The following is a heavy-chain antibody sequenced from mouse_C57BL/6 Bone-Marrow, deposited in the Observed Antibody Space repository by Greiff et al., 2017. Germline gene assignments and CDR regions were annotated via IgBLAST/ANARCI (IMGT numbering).Heavy chain of an antibody. Sequence: EVKLVESGGGLVKPGGSLKLSCAASGFTFSDYGMHWVRQAPEKGLEWVAYISSGSSTIYYADTVKGRFTISRDNAKNTPFLQMTSLRSEDTAMYYCSSSYGVNALDYWGQGTSVTVSS. D-gene: IGHD1-1*02. CDR1: GFTFSDYG. CDR2: ISSGSSTI. CDR3: SSSYGVNALDY. J-gene: IGHJ4*01. V-gene: IGHV5-17*01.